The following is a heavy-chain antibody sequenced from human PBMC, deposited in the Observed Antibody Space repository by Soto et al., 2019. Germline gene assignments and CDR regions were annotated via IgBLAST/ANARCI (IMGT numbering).Heavy chain of an antibody. CDR3: AHTFGIFTGYNINFDY. CDR2: IYWDDDT. CDR1: GFSPNTRGVA. Sequence: QITLKESGPTLVKPTQTLTLTCTFTGFSPNTRGVAVAWIRQPPGKALEWLGLIYWDDDTRYSPSLKTRLIIARDTSENQVVLTLTDLDPVDTATYFCAHTFGIFTGYNINFDYWGQGALVTVSS. J-gene: IGHJ4*02. V-gene: IGHV2-5*02. D-gene: IGHD3-9*01.